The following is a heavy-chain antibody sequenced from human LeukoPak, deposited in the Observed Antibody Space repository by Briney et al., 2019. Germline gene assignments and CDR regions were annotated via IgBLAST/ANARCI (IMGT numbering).Heavy chain of an antibody. J-gene: IGHJ4*02. CDR1: GFTFSSYA. CDR3: ARGTGYSGYDLAPY. Sequence: PGGSLRLSCAASGFTFSSYAMSWVRQAPGKGLEWVSAISGSGGSTNYADSVKGRFTISRDNSKNTLYLQMNSLRAEDTAVYYCARGTGYSGYDLAPYWGQGTLVTVSS. V-gene: IGHV3-23*01. CDR2: ISGSGGST. D-gene: IGHD5-12*01.